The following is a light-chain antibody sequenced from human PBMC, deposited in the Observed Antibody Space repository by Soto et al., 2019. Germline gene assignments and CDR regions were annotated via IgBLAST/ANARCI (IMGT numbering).Light chain of an antibody. Sequence: QSALTQPASVSGSPGQSLTISCTGTSSDVGSYNFVSWYQQHPGKAPKLIIYDGSRRPSGVSIRFSASKSDNTASLTISGLQPEDEADYHCSSYTTSNTRQIVFGTGTKVTVL. CDR2: DGS. J-gene: IGLJ1*01. CDR1: SSDVGSYNF. CDR3: SSYTTSNTRQIV. V-gene: IGLV2-14*02.